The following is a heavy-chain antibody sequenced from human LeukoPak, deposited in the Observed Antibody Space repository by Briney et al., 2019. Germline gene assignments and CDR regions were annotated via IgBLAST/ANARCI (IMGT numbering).Heavy chain of an antibody. CDR3: ARTTRSWYEDNDAFDT. Sequence: ASVKVSCKASGYTFTIYTIHWVRQAPGQRPEWMGWINAGNGNRRYSEKFQGRVTITRDTSASTANMELSSLRSEDTAVYYCARTTRSWYEDNDAFDTWGQGTTVTVSS. D-gene: IGHD6-13*01. J-gene: IGHJ3*02. V-gene: IGHV1-3*01. CDR1: GYTFTIYT. CDR2: INAGNGNR.